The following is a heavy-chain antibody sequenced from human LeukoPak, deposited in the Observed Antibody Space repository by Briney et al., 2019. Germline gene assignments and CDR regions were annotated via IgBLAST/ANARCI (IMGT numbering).Heavy chain of an antibody. V-gene: IGHV1-18*01. J-gene: IGHJ3*02. Sequence: ASVKVSCKASGYIFSSYGITWVRQAPGQGLEWMGWISGYNGNTNYAQKLQGRVTMTTDTSTSTAYMELRSLRSDDTALYYCARGGSSYYWDASDIWGQGTLVTVSS. CDR2: ISGYNGNT. CDR1: GYIFSSYG. CDR3: ARGGSSYYWDASDI. D-gene: IGHD1-26*01.